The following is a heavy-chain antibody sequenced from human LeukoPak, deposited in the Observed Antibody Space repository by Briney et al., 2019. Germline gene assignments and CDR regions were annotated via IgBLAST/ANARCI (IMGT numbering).Heavy chain of an antibody. CDR3: ARGYCSGGSCYSSLDYFDY. V-gene: IGHV3-13*01. J-gene: IGHJ4*02. CDR2: IGTAGDT. Sequence: AGGSLRLSCAASGFTFSSYDMHWVRQATGKGLEWVSAIGTAGDTYYPGSVKGRFTISRENAKNSLYLQMNSLRAGDTAVYYCARGYCSGGSCYSSLDYFDYWGQGALVTVSS. CDR1: GFTFSSYD. D-gene: IGHD2-15*01.